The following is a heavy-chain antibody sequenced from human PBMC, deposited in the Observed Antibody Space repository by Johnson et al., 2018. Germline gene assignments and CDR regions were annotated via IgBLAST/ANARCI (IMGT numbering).Heavy chain of an antibody. V-gene: IGHV3-66*04. CDR3: ASHDYGDYWDAFDI. D-gene: IGHD4-17*01. Sequence: VQLVQSGGGLVQPGRSLRLSYTASGFIFGDYAMSWVRQAPGKGLEWVSVIYSGGSTYYADSVKGRFTISRDNSKNTLYLQMNSLRAGDTAVYYWASHDYGDYWDAFDIWGQGTMVTVSS. CDR1: GFIFGDYA. J-gene: IGHJ3*02. CDR2: IYSGGST.